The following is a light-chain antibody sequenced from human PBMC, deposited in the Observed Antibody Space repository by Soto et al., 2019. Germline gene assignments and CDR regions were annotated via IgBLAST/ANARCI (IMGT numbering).Light chain of an antibody. CDR2: DAS. J-gene: IGKJ4*01. V-gene: IGKV3-11*01. CDR3: QQRINWRKLT. CDR1: QSVSIY. Sequence: EIVMTQSPATLSVSPGERATLSCRASQSVSIYLAWYQQKPGQAPRLLIYDASTRATGIPARFSGSRSGTDFTLTISSLEPEDFAVYYCQQRINWRKLTFGGGTKVEIK.